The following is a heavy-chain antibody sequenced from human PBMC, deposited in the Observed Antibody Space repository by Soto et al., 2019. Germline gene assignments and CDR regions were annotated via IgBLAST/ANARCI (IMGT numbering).Heavy chain of an antibody. CDR3: VRTSLVVAAATREDY. CDR2: IYSDGSNT. CDR1: GFTFSSYG. Sequence: GGSLRLSCAASGFTFSSYGMHWVRQAPGKGLVWVAGIYSDGSNTSYAGSVKGRFTISRDNAKNTLYLQMNSLRAEDTAVYYCVRTSLVVAAATREDYWGQGTLVTSPQ. J-gene: IGHJ4*02. V-gene: IGHV3-74*01. D-gene: IGHD2-15*01.